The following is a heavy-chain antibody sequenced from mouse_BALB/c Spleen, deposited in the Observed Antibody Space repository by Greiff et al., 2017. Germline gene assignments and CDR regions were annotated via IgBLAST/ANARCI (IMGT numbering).Heavy chain of an antibody. V-gene: IGHV2-6-7*01. CDR1: GFSLTGYG. J-gene: IGHJ4*01. D-gene: IGHD1-1*01. CDR3: ARDYGSSYYAMDY. CDR2: IWGDGST. Sequence: QVHVKQSGPGLVAPSQSLSITCTVSGFSLTGYGVNWVRQPPGKGLEWLGMIWGDGSTDYNSALKSRLSISKDNSKSQVFLKMNSLQTDDTARYYCARDYGSSYYAMDYWGQGTSVTVSS.